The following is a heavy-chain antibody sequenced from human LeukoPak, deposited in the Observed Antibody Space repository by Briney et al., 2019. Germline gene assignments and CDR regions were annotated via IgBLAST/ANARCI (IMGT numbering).Heavy chain of an antibody. CDR3: PTDRVVGGAYEVFDI. D-gene: IGHD2-15*01. J-gene: IGHJ3*02. V-gene: IGHV3-15*01. Sequence: GGSLRLSCAASGFTFSNAWMSWVRQAPGKGLEWVGRIKSKTDGGTTDYAAPVKGRFTISRDDSKNTLYLQMNSLKTEDTAVYYCPTDRVVGGAYEVFDIGAKGKMATVFS. CDR1: GFTFSNAW. CDR2: IKSKTDGGTT.